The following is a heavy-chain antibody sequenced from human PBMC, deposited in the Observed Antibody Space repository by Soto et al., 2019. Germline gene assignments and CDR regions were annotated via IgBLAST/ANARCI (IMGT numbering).Heavy chain of an antibody. CDR1: GGSISSGGYY. V-gene: IGHV4-31*03. D-gene: IGHD3-9*01. CDR2: IYYSGST. Sequence: QVQLQESGPGLVKPSQTLSLTCTVSGGSISSGGYYWSWIRQHPGKGLEWIGYIYYSGSTYYNPSLKSRVTISVDTSKNQFSLKLSSVTAADTAVYYCASSTYYDILTGEQLQTFDYWGQGTLVTVSS. J-gene: IGHJ4*02. CDR3: ASSTYYDILTGEQLQTFDY.